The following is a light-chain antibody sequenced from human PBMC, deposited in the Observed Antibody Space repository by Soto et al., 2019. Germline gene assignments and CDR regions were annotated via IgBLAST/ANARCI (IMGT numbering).Light chain of an antibody. V-gene: IGKV3-15*01. J-gene: IGKJ2*01. CDR1: QSVGRN. CDR3: QQYNKWPYT. Sequence: EIVMTQSPVALSVSPGESAALSCRASQSVGRNFAWYQQRPGQAPRVLIYGTSTRATGVPARFSGSGSGTDFTLTISSLQSEDFAVYYCQQYNKWPYTFGQGIRLEMK. CDR2: GTS.